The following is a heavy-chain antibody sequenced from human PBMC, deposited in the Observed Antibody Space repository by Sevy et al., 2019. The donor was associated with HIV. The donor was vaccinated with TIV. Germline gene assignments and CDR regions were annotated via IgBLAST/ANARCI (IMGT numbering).Heavy chain of an antibody. D-gene: IGHD3-10*01. Sequence: GGSLRLSCAASGFTFNGYGMHWVRQAPGKGLEWVAVILYDGSNEYYADSVKGRFTISRDNSKNTVYLQMNRLRTEDTAVYYCAKGLHYGSGSYHGGTDYWGQGTLVTVSS. CDR3: AKGLHYGSGSYHGGTDY. V-gene: IGHV3-30*18. CDR1: GFTFNGYG. J-gene: IGHJ4*02. CDR2: ILYDGSNE.